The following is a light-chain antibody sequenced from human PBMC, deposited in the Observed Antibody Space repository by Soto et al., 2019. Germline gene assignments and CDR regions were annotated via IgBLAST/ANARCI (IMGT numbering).Light chain of an antibody. Sequence: DIQMTQSPSTLSGSVGDRVTITCRASQTISSWLAWYQQKPGKAPKLLIYKASTLKSGVPSRFSGSGSGTEFTLTISSLQPDDFAVYYCQQYGGMPITFGGGPKVDIK. CDR1: QTISSW. CDR2: KAS. V-gene: IGKV1-5*03. CDR3: QQYGGMPIT. J-gene: IGKJ4*01.